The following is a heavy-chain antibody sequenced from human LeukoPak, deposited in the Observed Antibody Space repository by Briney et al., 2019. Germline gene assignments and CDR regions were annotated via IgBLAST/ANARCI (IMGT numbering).Heavy chain of an antibody. V-gene: IGHV3-23*01. J-gene: IGHJ4*02. CDR2: IIGSGGST. CDR3: AKYSYNYGAFDY. Sequence: GGSLRLSCAASGFTFSSYAMSWLRQAPAEGLGCVSAIIGSGGSTYYADSVKGRLTISRDNSKNTLYLQMNSLRAEDTAVYYCAKYSYNYGAFDYWGQGTLVTVSS. CDR1: GFTFSSYA. D-gene: IGHD5-18*01.